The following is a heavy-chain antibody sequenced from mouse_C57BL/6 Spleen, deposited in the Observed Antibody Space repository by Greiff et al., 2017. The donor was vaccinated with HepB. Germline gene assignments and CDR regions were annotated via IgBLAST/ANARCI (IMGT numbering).Heavy chain of an antibody. J-gene: IGHJ2*01. Sequence: EVKLVESGGGLVKPGGSLKLSCAASGFTFSSYAMSWVRQTPEKRLEWVATISDGGSYTYYPDNVKGRFTISRDNAKNNLYLQMSHLKSEDTAMYYCAREPYGYWGQGTTLTVSS. CDR3: AREPYGY. V-gene: IGHV5-4*01. D-gene: IGHD1-1*01. CDR1: GFTFSSYA. CDR2: ISDGGSYT.